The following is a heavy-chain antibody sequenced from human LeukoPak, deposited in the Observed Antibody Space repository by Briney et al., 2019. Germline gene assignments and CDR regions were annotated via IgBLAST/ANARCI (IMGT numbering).Heavy chain of an antibody. J-gene: IGHJ4*01. Sequence: GGSLRLSCAVSGFTFSSYWMSWVRQAPGKGLEWVASIRQDGGEKSYVDSVKGRFTISRDNAKNSLYLQMSSLRAEDTAVYYCARDGTAAGLYFDLWGQGTLVTVSS. D-gene: IGHD6-13*01. CDR1: GFTFSSYW. CDR3: ARDGTAAGLYFDL. V-gene: IGHV3-7*01. CDR2: IRQDGGEK.